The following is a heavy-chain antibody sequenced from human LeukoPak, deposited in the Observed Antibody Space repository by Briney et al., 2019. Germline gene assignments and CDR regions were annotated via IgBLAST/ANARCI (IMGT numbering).Heavy chain of an antibody. Sequence: GGSLRLSCAASGFTFSSYSMNWVRQAPGKGLEWASSISSSSSYIYYADSVKGRFTISRDNAKYSLYLQMNSLRAEDTAVYYCASLFMAAGARDYWGQGTLVTVSS. J-gene: IGHJ4*02. CDR2: ISSSSSYI. V-gene: IGHV3-21*01. CDR3: ASLFMAAGARDY. CDR1: GFTFSSYS. D-gene: IGHD6-13*01.